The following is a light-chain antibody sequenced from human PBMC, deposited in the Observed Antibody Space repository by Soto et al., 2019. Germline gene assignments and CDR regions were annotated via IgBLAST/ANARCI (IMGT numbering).Light chain of an antibody. J-gene: IGLJ3*02. Sequence: QSVLTQPASVSGSPGQSITISCTGTSSDVGRYNYVSWYQQHPGKAPKLMIYEVSNRPSGVSNRFSGSKSGNTASLTISGLQAEDEADYYCSSYTTTSTRVFGGGTKL. CDR3: SSYTTTSTRV. CDR2: EVS. V-gene: IGLV2-14*01. CDR1: SSDVGRYNY.